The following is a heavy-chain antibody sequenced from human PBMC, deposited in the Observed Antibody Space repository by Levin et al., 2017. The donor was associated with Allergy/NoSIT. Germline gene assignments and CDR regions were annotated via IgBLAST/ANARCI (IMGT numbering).Heavy chain of an antibody. CDR1: GGSVSSGSFY. Sequence: SQTLSLTCSVSGGSVSSGSFYWNWIRQPPGKGLEWIGYIYSSGRTNYNPSLKSRVTISVDTSKNQFSLKLSSVTAADTAVYYCARNPYYDSSGTIDYWGQGTLVTVSS. CDR3: ARNPYYDSSGTIDY. D-gene: IGHD3-22*01. CDR2: IYSSGRT. J-gene: IGHJ4*02. V-gene: IGHV4-61*01.